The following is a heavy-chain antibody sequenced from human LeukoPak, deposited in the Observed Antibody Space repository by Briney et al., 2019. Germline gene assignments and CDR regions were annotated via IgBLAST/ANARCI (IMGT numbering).Heavy chain of an antibody. CDR3: ASPPPAVASHYFDY. J-gene: IGHJ4*02. CDR2: INHSGST. CDR1: GGSFSGYY. V-gene: IGHV4-34*01. Sequence: SETLSLTCAVYGGSFSGYYWSWIRQPPGKGLEWMGEINHSGSTNYNPSLKSRVTISVDTSKNQFSLKLSSVTAADTAVYYCASPPPAVASHYFDYWGQGTLVTVSS.